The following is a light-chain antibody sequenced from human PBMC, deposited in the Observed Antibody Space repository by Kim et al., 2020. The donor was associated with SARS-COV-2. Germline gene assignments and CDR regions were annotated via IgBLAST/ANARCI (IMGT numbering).Light chain of an antibody. V-gene: IGLV3-1*01. Sequence: VSPGQTASITGSGDKLGDKYACWYQRKPGRSPGLVIYQDSKRPSGIPARFSGSNPGNTATLTISGTQAMDEADYYCQAWDSSTFYVFGTGTKVTVL. CDR2: QDS. CDR3: QAWDSSTFYV. J-gene: IGLJ1*01. CDR1: KLGDKY.